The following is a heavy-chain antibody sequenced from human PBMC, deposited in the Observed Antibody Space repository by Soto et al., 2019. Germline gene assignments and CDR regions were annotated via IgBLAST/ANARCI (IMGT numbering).Heavy chain of an antibody. D-gene: IGHD3-9*01. V-gene: IGHV3-53*01. CDR3: ARSTYYDILTGSYYYYAIDV. CDR1: GFTVGSNY. J-gene: IGHJ6*02. Sequence: GGSLRLSCAASGFTVGSNYMSWVRQAPGKGLEWVSVIYSEGTPYYADSVKGRFTISRENSNNTLDLHSKNLRAEETAVYYCARSTYYDILTGSYYYYAIDVWGQGTTVTVSS. CDR2: IYSEGTP.